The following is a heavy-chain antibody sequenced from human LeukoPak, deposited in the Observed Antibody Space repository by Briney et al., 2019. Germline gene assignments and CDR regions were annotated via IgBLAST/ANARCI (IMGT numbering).Heavy chain of an antibody. D-gene: IGHD1-26*01. CDR1: GGTFSSYA. Sequence: GASVKVSCKASGGTFSSYAISWVRQAPGQGLEWMGRIIPILGIANYAQKFQGRVTITADKSTSTAYMELSSPRSEDTAVYYCASYIVGATYYFDYWGQGTLVTVSS. J-gene: IGHJ4*02. V-gene: IGHV1-69*04. CDR3: ASYIVGATYYFDY. CDR2: IIPILGIA.